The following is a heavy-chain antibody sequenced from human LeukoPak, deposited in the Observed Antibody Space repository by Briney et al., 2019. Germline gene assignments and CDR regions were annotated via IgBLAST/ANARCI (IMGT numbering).Heavy chain of an antibody. D-gene: IGHD3-22*01. CDR1: GYTFSGYY. Sequence: GASVKVSCKASGYTFSGYYMHWVRQAPGQGLEWMGWINPNSGGTNYAQKFLGRVTMTSDTSVTTAYMELSRLRSDDTAVYYCARDALYYYDSPDAFDIWGQGTMVTVSS. CDR2: INPNSGGT. V-gene: IGHV1-2*02. CDR3: ARDALYYYDSPDAFDI. J-gene: IGHJ3*02.